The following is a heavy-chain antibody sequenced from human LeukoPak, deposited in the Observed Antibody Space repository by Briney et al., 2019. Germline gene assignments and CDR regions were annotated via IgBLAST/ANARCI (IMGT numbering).Heavy chain of an antibody. CDR3: ARDPTPYGDYPYYFDY. CDR2: ISSSGSTI. V-gene: IGHV3-48*03. Sequence: GGSLRLSCAASGFTFSSYEMNWVRQAPGKGLEWVSYISSSGSTIYYADSVKGRFPISRDNAKNSLYLQTISLRAEDTAVYYCARDPTPYGDYPYYFDYWGQGTLVTVSS. CDR1: GFTFSSYE. D-gene: IGHD4-17*01. J-gene: IGHJ4*02.